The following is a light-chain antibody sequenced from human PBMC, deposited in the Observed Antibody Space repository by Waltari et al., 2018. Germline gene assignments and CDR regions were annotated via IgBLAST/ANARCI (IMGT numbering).Light chain of an antibody. Sequence: QSALTQPASVSGSPGQSITISCTGTSSDVGGYNYVPWYQQHPGKAPKLMIYDVSKRPSGVSNRFSGSKSGNTASLTISGLQAEDEADYYCCSYAGSSTLDVVFGGGTKLTVL. CDR3: CSYAGSSTLDVV. J-gene: IGLJ2*01. CDR2: DVS. V-gene: IGLV2-23*02. CDR1: SSDVGGYNY.